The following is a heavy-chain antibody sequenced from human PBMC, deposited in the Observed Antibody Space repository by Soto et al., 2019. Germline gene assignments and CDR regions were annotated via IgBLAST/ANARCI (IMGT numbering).Heavy chain of an antibody. CDR1: GFTVSSNY. Sequence: GGSLRLSCAASGFTVSSNYMSWVRQAPGKGLEWISVIYSGGSTYYADSVKGRFTISRDNSKNTLYLQMNSLRAEDTAVYYCAGAQITMVRGGRNYYFDYWGQGTLVTVSS. J-gene: IGHJ4*02. D-gene: IGHD3-10*01. CDR2: IYSGGST. V-gene: IGHV3-66*01. CDR3: AGAQITMVRGGRNYYFDY.